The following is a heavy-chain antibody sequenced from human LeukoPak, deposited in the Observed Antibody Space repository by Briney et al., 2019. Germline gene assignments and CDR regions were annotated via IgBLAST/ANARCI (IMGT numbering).Heavy chain of an antibody. CDR3: ARLEAAGFDY. CDR1: GFTFSSYS. V-gene: IGHV3-21*01. J-gene: IGHJ4*02. D-gene: IGHD6-13*01. Sequence: GGSLRLSCAASGFTFSSYSMNWVRQAPGKGLEWVSSISSSSSNIYNADSVKGRFTISRDNAKNSLYLQMNSLRAEDTAVYYCARLEAAGFDYWGQGTLVTVSS. CDR2: ISSSSSNI.